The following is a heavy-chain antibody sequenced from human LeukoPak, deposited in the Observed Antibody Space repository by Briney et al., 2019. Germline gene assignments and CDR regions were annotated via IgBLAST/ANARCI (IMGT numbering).Heavy chain of an antibody. CDR1: GGSISSYY. D-gene: IGHD6-13*01. Sequence: SETLSLTCTVSGGSISSYYWSWIRQPPGKGLEWIGYIYYSGSTNYNPSLKSRVTISVDTSKNQFSLKLSSVTAADTAVYYCARFIYSSSTRDYFDYWGQGTLVTVSS. CDR3: ARFIYSSSTRDYFDY. J-gene: IGHJ4*02. CDR2: IYYSGST. V-gene: IGHV4-59*01.